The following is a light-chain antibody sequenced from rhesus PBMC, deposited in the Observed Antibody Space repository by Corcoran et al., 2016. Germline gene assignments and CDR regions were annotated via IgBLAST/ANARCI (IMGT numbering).Light chain of an antibody. CDR2: DAS. CDR1: QSVSSS. V-gene: IGKV3-17*01. Sequence: EIVLTQCPATLSLSPGERATLSCRASQSVSSSLAWYQQKPGQAPRLLIDDASSRATGLPDRFSGSGSGTDFTLTISSLEPEDVGVYYCQQYSNWWTFGQGTKVEIE. CDR3: QQYSNWWT. J-gene: IGKJ1*01.